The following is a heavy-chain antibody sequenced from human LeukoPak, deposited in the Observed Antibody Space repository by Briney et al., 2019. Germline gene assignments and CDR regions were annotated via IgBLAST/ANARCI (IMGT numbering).Heavy chain of an antibody. V-gene: IGHV1-46*01. D-gene: IGHD5-18*01. CDR2: INPSGGST. J-gene: IGHJ4*02. Sequence: GAAVKVSCKASGYTFTSYYFHWVRQAPGQGLEWMGLINPSGGSTRYSQKFQGRVTMTRDTSTRTVYMELSSLRSEDTAVYYCARDGGGYSYGALDYWGQGTLVTVCS. CDR3: ARDGGGYSYGALDY. CDR1: GYTFTSYY.